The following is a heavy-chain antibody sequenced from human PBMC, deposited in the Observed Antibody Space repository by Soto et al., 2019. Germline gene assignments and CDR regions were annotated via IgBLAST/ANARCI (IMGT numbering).Heavy chain of an antibody. Sequence: QITLKESGPTLVKPTQTLTLTCTFSGFSLSTSGVGVGWIRQPPGKALEWLALIYWDDDKRYSPSLKSRLTITKDTSKIQVVLTMTTMDPVDTATYYCAHRPYSSSWHQQVSYFDYWGQGTLVTVSS. V-gene: IGHV2-5*02. D-gene: IGHD6-13*01. CDR1: GFSLSTSGVG. J-gene: IGHJ4*02. CDR3: AHRPYSSSWHQQVSYFDY. CDR2: IYWDDDK.